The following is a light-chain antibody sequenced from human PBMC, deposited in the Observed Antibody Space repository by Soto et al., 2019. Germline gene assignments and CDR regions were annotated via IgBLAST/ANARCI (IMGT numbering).Light chain of an antibody. Sequence: EIVMTQSPATLSVSPGERATLSCRAGQNIHTNLAWYQQKPGQAPRLLIYGASTRATGIPARFSGSRSGAEFTLTINSLQSEDFAVYYCQPYNNWPLTFGGGTKVDIK. CDR1: QNIHTN. J-gene: IGKJ4*01. CDR2: GAS. CDR3: QPYNNWPLT. V-gene: IGKV3-15*01.